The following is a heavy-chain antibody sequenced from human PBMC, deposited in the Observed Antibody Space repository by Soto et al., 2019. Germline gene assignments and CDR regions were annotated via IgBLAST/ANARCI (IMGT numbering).Heavy chain of an antibody. CDR1: GGSFSGYY. CDR3: ARRPTCELLPLN. CDR2: IYYSGST. J-gene: IGHJ4*02. V-gene: IGHV4-39*01. D-gene: IGHD1-26*01. Sequence: SETLSLTCAVYGGSFSGYYWGWIRQPPGKGLEWIGSIYYSGSTYYNPSLKSRVTISVDTSKNQFSLKLSSVTAADTAVYYCARRPTCELLPLNWGQGTLVTVSS.